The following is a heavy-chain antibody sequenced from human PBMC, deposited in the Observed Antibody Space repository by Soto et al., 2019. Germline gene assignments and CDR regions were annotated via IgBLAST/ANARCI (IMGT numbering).Heavy chain of an antibody. V-gene: IGHV2-5*02. J-gene: IGHJ4*02. CDR1: GFSLNTRAVG. CDR2: IYWDDNK. D-gene: IGHD6-19*01. Sequence: QITLEESGPALVKPTQTLTLTCTFSGFSLNTRAVGVGWIRQPPGKALEWLAFIYWDDNKYYSPSLKSRLTITKDTSKNQVVLTMTKTGPVDTATYYCAHGAGWLFDYWGQGTQVTVSS. CDR3: AHGAGWLFDY.